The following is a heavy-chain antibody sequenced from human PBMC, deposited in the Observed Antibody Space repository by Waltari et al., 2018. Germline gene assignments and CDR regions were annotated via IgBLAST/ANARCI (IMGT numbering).Heavy chain of an antibody. D-gene: IGHD2-21*02. CDR2: SSHGGDRQ. Sequence: QVQLVESGGGVVQPGKSLRLSCSFSGLSFSASVMHWIRQAPGKGREWLASSSHGGDRQCYTAAVKGRFTIARDTSTKMLFLQMNNLRRNDTGVYFCAGTMTAFMDSWGQGTLVTVAS. J-gene: IGHJ4*02. V-gene: IGHV3-30*03. CDR3: AGTMTAFMDS. CDR1: GLSFSASV.